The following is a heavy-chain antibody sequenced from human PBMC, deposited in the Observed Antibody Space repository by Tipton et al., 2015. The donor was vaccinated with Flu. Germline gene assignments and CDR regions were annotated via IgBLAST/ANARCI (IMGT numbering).Heavy chain of an antibody. CDR2: INSDGSST. CDR3: ARFSIAARPYDC. CDR1: GFTFSSYW. J-gene: IGHJ4*02. V-gene: IGHV3-74*01. D-gene: IGHD6-6*01. Sequence: GSLRLSCAASGFTFSSYWMHWVRQAPGKGLVWVSRINSDGSSTSYADSVKGRFTISRDNAKNTLYLQMNSLRAEDTAVYYCARFSIAARPYDCWGQGTLVTVSS.